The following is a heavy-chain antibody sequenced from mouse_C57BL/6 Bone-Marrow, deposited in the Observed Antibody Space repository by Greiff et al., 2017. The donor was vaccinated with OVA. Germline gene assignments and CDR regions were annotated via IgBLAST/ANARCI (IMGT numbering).Heavy chain of an antibody. Sequence: VQLQQSGTVLARPGASVKMSCKTSGYTFTSYWMHWVKQRPGQGLEWIGAIYPGDSDTSYNQKFKGKAKLTAVTSASTAYMELSSLTNEDSAVYYCTRKGVYYGSSSFAYWGQGTLVTVSA. V-gene: IGHV1-5*01. D-gene: IGHD1-1*01. CDR1: GYTFTSYW. CDR3: TRKGVYYGSSSFAY. CDR2: IYPGDSDT. J-gene: IGHJ3*01.